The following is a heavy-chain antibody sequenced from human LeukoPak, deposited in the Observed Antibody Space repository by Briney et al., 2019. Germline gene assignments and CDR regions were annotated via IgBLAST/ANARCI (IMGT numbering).Heavy chain of an antibody. CDR2: IYYSGST. D-gene: IGHD5-24*01. Sequence: PSETLPLTCTVSGGSISSYYWSWIRQPPGKGLEWIGYIYYSGSTNYNPSLKSRVTISVDTSKNQFSLKLSSVTAADTAVYYCARDGMANGFGYWGQGTLVTVSS. V-gene: IGHV4-59*01. CDR3: ARDGMANGFGY. CDR1: GGSISSYY. J-gene: IGHJ4*02.